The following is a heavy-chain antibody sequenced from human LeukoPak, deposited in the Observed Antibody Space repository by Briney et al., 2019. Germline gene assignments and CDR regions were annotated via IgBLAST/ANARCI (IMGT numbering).Heavy chain of an antibody. V-gene: IGHV3-30-3*01. D-gene: IGHD3-22*01. CDR1: GFTFSSYA. CDR2: ISYDGSNK. CDR3: ARDYDSSGYYSPIRY. J-gene: IGHJ4*02. Sequence: PGGSLRLSCAASGFTFSSYAMHWVRQAPGKGLEWVAVISYDGSNKYYADSVKGRFTISRDNSKNTLYLQMNSLRAEDTAVYYCARDYDSSGYYSPIRYWGQGTLVTVSS.